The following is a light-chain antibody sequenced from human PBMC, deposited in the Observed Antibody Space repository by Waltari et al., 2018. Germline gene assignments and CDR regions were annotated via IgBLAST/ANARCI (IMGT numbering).Light chain of an antibody. CDR1: QSIDSY. Sequence: EIVLTQSPATLSLSPGERATLSRRASQSIDSYLAWYLQKPGQAPRLLIFDASNRATGIPARFSGSGFGTDFTLTISSLEPEDFGVYYCQQRSNWPPTFGQGTRLEIK. V-gene: IGKV3-11*01. J-gene: IGKJ5*01. CDR2: DAS. CDR3: QQRSNWPPT.